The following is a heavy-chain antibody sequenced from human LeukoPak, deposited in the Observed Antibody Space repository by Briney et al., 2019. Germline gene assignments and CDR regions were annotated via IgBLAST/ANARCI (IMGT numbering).Heavy chain of an antibody. D-gene: IGHD6-13*01. CDR2: ISGSGGST. CDR1: GLTLSSYA. Sequence: PGGSLRLSCAASGLTLSSYAMSWVRQAPGKGLEWVTAISGSGGSTYYADSVKGRFTISRDNSKNTLYLQMKSLRAEDTAVYYCANDPRGHSSSWYRGSYFDYWGQGTLVTVSS. V-gene: IGHV3-23*01. J-gene: IGHJ4*02. CDR3: ANDPRGHSSSWYRGSYFDY.